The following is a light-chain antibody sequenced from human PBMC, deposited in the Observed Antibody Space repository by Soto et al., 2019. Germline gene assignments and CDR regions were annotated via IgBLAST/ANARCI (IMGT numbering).Light chain of an antibody. J-gene: IGKJ1*01. CDR1: EDINSR. Sequence: DSQMTQSPSSVSASVGDRVTISCRASEDINSRLAWYQQKPGNAPKLLIYAAFILQSGVPSRFSGYGSGTDFTLTISSLQPEDFASYYCLQDYGDSWTFGQGTKVDIK. CDR3: LQDYGDSWT. V-gene: IGKV1-12*01. CDR2: AAF.